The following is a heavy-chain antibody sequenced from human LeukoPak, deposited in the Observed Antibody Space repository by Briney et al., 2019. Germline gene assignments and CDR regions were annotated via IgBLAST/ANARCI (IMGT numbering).Heavy chain of an antibody. D-gene: IGHD7-27*01. CDR1: GGSFSGYY. CDR2: INHSGST. J-gene: IGHJ6*03. CDR3: ARHGAQLGIGYYYYYMDV. V-gene: IGHV4-34*01. Sequence: SETLSLICAVYGGSFSGYYWIWVRQSPGKGLEWIGEINHSGSTNYNPSLKSRVTISVDTSKNQFSLTLSSVTAADTAVYYCARHGAQLGIGYYYYYMDVWGKGTTVIVS.